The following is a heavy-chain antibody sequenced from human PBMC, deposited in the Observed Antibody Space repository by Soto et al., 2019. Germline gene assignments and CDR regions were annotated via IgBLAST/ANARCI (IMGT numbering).Heavy chain of an antibody. J-gene: IGHJ4*02. CDR3: ARERVAGMNRRFDY. D-gene: IGHD6-19*01. CDR2: IYYSGST. CDR1: GGSISSGGYY. V-gene: IGHV4-31*03. Sequence: SETLSLTCTVSGGSISSGGYYWSWIRQHPGKGLEWIGYIYYSGSTYYNPSLKSRVTISVDTSKNQFSLKLSSVTAADTAVYYCARERVAGMNRRFDYWGQGTLVTVSS.